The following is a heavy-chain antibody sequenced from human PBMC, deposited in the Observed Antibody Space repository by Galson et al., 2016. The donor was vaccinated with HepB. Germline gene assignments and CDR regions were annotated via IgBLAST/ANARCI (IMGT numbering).Heavy chain of an antibody. J-gene: IGHJ3*02. Sequence: TLSLTCTVSGVSISSGVDQWSWIRQYPGKGLEWIGNIYYSGRTYYNPSLKSRIIMSRDTSKNQFSLSLSSVTAADTAVYYCARDLASSGYSAHHNVFDIWGPGTMVTVSS. V-gene: IGHV4-31*03. CDR1: GVSISSGVDQ. CDR3: ARDLASSGYSAHHNVFDI. D-gene: IGHD3-22*01. CDR2: IYYSGRT.